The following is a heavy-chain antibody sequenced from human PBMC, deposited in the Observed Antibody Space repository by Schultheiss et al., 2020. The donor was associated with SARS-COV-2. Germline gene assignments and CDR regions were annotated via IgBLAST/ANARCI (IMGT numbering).Heavy chain of an antibody. CDR3: ARSDGSSWRKGGYFQH. V-gene: IGHV4-34*01. J-gene: IGHJ1*01. Sequence: SETLSLTCTVSGGSISDYFWGWIRQSPGKGLEWIGEINHLGSTNYNPSLKSRVTISVDTSKNQFSLKLSSVTAADTAVYYCARSDGSSWRKGGYFQHWGQGTLVTVSS. CDR1: GGSISDYF. CDR2: INHLGST. D-gene: IGHD6-13*01.